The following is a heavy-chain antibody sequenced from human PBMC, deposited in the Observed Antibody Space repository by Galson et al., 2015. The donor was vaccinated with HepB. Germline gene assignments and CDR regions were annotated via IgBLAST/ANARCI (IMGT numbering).Heavy chain of an antibody. V-gene: IGHV4-61*02. CDR2: IYTTGST. D-gene: IGHD5-24*01. Sequence: LSLTCTVSGGSISSGSHYWSWIRRPAGKGLEWIGRIYTTGSTIYNPSLKGRVTMSVDTSKNQFSLRLTSVTAADTAVYYCAREGKWLHHFDYWGQGTLVTVPS. J-gene: IGHJ4*02. CDR3: AREGKWLHHFDY. CDR1: GGSISSGSHY.